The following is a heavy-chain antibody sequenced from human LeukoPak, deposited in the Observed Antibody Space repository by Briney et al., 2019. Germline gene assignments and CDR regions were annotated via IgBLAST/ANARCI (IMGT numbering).Heavy chain of an antibody. Sequence: SETLTLTCTVSGGSLSGFYWSWVRQPPGKGLECIGYIHYSGSTNYVPSVKSRARISLDTAKNPSSLSLNSGTAADTAVYYCARLGLRIETHSIPDYWGLGTLVTVSS. V-gene: IGHV4-59*08. CDR1: GGSLSGFY. J-gene: IGHJ4*02. CDR3: ARLGLRIETHSIPDY. CDR2: IHYSGST. D-gene: IGHD2-21*01.